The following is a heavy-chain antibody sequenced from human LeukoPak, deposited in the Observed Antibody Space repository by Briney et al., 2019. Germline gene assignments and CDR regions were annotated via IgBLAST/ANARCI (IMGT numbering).Heavy chain of an antibody. CDR2: IYYSGST. D-gene: IGHD6-13*01. CDR1: GGSISSYY. J-gene: IGHJ5*02. Sequence: SETLSLTCTVSGGSISSYYRSWIRQPPGKGLEWIGYIYYSGSTNYNPSLKSRVTISVDTSKNQFSLKLSSVTAADTAVYYCAREPYSSSWYGTLSWFDPWGQGTLVTVSS. V-gene: IGHV4-59*01. CDR3: AREPYSSSWYGTLSWFDP.